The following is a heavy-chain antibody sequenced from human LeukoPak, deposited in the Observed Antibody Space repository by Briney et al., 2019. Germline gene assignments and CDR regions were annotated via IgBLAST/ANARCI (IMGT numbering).Heavy chain of an antibody. Sequence: ASVKVSCKASGYTFTGYYMHWVRQAPGQGLEWMGWINPNSGGANYAQKFQGWVTMTRDTSISTAYMELSRLRSDDTAVYYCARVAGDHPEGYYFDYWGQETLVTVSS. D-gene: IGHD6-19*01. CDR2: INPNSGGA. CDR1: GYTFTGYY. J-gene: IGHJ4*02. V-gene: IGHV1-2*04. CDR3: ARVAGDHPEGYYFDY.